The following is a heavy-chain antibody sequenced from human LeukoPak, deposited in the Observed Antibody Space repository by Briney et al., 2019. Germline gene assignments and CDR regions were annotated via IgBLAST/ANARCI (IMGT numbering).Heavy chain of an antibody. Sequence: PSETLSLTCTVSGSMYNYYWSWIRQPPGKGLEWIGYIHYNGITNYNPSLKSRVTMSLDTSKNQVSLKLNSVTAADTAVYYCARHISSGGTYAHFDCWGQGTLVTVSS. CDR1: GSMYNYY. J-gene: IGHJ4*02. CDR2: IHYNGIT. D-gene: IGHD1-26*01. CDR3: ARHISSGGTYAHFDC. V-gene: IGHV4-59*08.